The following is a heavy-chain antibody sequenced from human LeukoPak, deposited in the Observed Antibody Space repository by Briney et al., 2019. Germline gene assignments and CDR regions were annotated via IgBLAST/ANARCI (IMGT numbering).Heavy chain of an antibody. CDR3: ARLDYYDSSGYEVGAFDI. J-gene: IGHJ3*02. D-gene: IGHD3-22*01. CDR2: IYPGDSDT. Sequence: GESLKISCKGSGYSFTSYWIGWVRQMPGKGLEWMGIIYPGDSDTRYSPSFQGQVTISADKSISTAYLQWSSLKASDTAMYYCARLDYYDSSGYEVGAFDIRGQGTMVTVSS. V-gene: IGHV5-51*01. CDR1: GYSFTSYW.